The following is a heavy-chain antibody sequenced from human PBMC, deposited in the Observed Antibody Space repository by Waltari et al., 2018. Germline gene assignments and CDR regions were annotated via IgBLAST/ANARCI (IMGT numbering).Heavy chain of an antibody. V-gene: IGHV4-59*11. Sequence: QVQLQESGPGLVKPSETLSLTCTVSGGSISSHYWSWIRQPPGKGLEWIGYIYYSGSTNYNPSLKSRVTISVDTSKNQFSLKLSSVTAADTAVYYCAIANGDYLYYYYYYMDVWGKGTTVTVSS. CDR3: AIANGDYLYYYYYYMDV. CDR2: IYYSGST. D-gene: IGHD4-17*01. J-gene: IGHJ6*03. CDR1: GGSISSHY.